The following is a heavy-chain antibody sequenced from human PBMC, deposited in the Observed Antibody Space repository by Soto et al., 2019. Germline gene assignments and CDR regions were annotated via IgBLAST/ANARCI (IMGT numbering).Heavy chain of an antibody. Sequence: SETLSLTCTVSGDSIRSYYWTWIRQPPGKGLELIGYIYYSGSTRYNPSLKSRVTISVDMPKNQFSLKLSSVIAADTAVYYCAREYGGFDNGLDVWGQGTAVTVSS. CDR2: IYYSGST. D-gene: IGHD5-12*01. J-gene: IGHJ6*02. V-gene: IGHV4-59*01. CDR3: AREYGGFDNGLDV. CDR1: GDSIRSYY.